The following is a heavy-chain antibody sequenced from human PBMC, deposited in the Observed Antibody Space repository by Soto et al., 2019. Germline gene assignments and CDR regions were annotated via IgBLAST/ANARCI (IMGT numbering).Heavy chain of an antibody. D-gene: IGHD2-15*01. CDR3: AKDQDIVVVVAALDAFDI. CDR1: GFTFSSYA. Sequence: EVQLLESGGGLVQPGGSLRLSCAASGFTFSSYAMSWVRQAPGKGLEWVSAISGSGGSTYYADSVKGRFTISRDNSKNTLYLQMNSLRAEDTAVYYCAKDQDIVVVVAALDAFDIWGQGTMVTVSS. V-gene: IGHV3-23*01. J-gene: IGHJ3*02. CDR2: ISGSGGST.